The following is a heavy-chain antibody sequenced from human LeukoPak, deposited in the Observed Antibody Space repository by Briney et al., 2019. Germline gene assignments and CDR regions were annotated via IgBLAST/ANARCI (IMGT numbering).Heavy chain of an antibody. CDR1: GGSISSYY. CDR2: IYYSGST. J-gene: IGHJ4*02. V-gene: IGHV4-59*01. D-gene: IGHD5-12*01. Sequence: SETLSLTCTVSGGSISSYYWSWIRQLPGKGLEWIGYIYYSGSTNYNPSLKSRVTISVDTSKNQFSLKLSSVTAADTAVYYCARAPGGYVLYYFDYWGQETLVTVSS. CDR3: ARAPGGYVLYYFDY.